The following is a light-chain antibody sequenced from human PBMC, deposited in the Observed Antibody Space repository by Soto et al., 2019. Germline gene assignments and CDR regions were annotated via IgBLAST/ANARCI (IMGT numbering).Light chain of an antibody. V-gene: IGKV3-20*01. CDR2: GAS. CDR1: QNINNNY. CDR3: QQYGTSPRT. Sequence: VLNQSPGTLSVSPGEGATLSCRTIQNINNNYLAWYKHKPGQVPRILIYGASSRAKGVPDRFSGSGSGTDFTLTISRLEPEDFALYYCQQYGTSPRTFGQGTKVDIK. J-gene: IGKJ2*01.